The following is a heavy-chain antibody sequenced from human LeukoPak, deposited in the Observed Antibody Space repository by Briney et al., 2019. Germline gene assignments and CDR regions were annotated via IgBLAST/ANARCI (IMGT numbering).Heavy chain of an antibody. CDR3: ARHLLRGQNFDY. CDR1: GFTFSDSC. Sequence: GGSLRLSCGTSGFTFSDSCMSWFRQAPGQGQEWVASIKDDGSDKYYLHSVRGRFTISRDNAEDSLYLQLDDLRAEDTALFYCARHLLRGQNFDYWGQGTLVTVSS. V-gene: IGHV3-7*01. CDR2: IKDDGSDK. J-gene: IGHJ4*02.